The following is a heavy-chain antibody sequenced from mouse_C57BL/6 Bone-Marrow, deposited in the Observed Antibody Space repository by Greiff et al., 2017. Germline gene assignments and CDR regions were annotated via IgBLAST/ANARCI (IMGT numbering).Heavy chain of an antibody. J-gene: IGHJ2*01. D-gene: IGHD2-2*01. CDR3: ASSLRLRRLDY. CDR1: GYAFSSSW. Sequence: QVQLKESGPELVKPGASVKISCKASGYAFSSSWMNWVKQRPGKGLEWIGRIYPGDGDTNYNGKFKGKATLTADNSSSTAYMQLSSLTSEDSAVYFCASSLRLRRLDYWGQGTTLTVSS. V-gene: IGHV1-82*01. CDR2: IYPGDGDT.